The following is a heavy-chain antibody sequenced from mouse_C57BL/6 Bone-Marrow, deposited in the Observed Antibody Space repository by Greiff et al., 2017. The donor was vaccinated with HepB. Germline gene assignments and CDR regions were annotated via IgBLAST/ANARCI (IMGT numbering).Heavy chain of an antibody. V-gene: IGHV5-6*02. Sequence: EVKLMESGGDSVKPGGSLKLSCAASGFTFSSYGMSWVRQTPDKRLEWVATISSGGSYTYYPDSVKGRFTISRDNAKNTLYLQMSSLKSEDTAMYYCARRGPWFAYWGQGTLVTVSA. J-gene: IGHJ3*01. CDR1: GFTFSSYG. CDR2: ISSGGSYT. CDR3: ARRGPWFAY.